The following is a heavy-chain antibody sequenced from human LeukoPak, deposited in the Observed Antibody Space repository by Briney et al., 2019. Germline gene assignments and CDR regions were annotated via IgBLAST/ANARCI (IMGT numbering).Heavy chain of an antibody. D-gene: IGHD3-16*02. V-gene: IGHV3-30*02. CDR2: IRYDGSNK. CDR3: AKDNRYYPYYFDY. Sequence: PGGSLRLSCAASGFTFSSYGMHWVRQAPGKGLEWVAFIRYDGSNKCYADSVKGRFTISRDNSKNTLYLQMNSLRAEDTAVYYCAKDNRYYPYYFDYWGQGTLVTVSS. J-gene: IGHJ4*02. CDR1: GFTFSSYG.